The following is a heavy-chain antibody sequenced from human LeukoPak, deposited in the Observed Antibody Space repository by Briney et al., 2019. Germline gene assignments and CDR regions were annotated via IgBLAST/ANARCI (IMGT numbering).Heavy chain of an antibody. Sequence: GASVKVSCKVSGYTLTELSMHWVRQAPGKGLEWMGGFDPEDGETIYAQKFQGRVTMTEDTSTGTAYMELSSLRSEDTAVYYCATQPSLLEPRFDYWGQGTLVTVSS. V-gene: IGHV1-24*01. CDR2: FDPEDGET. CDR1: GYTLTELS. J-gene: IGHJ4*02. CDR3: ATQPSLLEPRFDY. D-gene: IGHD1-1*01.